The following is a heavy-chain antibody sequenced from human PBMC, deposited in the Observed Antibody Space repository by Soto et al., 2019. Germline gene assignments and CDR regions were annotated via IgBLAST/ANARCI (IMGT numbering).Heavy chain of an antibody. Sequence: ASVKVSCKATGYTFTSYGISWVRQAPGQGLEWMGWISAYNGNTNYAQKLQGRVTTTTDTSTSTAYMELRSLRSDDTAVYYCARTRKITYSNRGDYGMDVWGQGTTVTVSS. CDR1: GYTFTSYG. CDR3: ARTRKITYSNRGDYGMDV. D-gene: IGHD4-4*01. J-gene: IGHJ6*02. V-gene: IGHV1-18*01. CDR2: ISAYNGNT.